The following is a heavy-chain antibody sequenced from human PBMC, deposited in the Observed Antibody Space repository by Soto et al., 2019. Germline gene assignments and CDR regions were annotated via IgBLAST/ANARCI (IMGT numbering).Heavy chain of an antibody. CDR2: ISYDGNNK. CDR3: AKVSMKYCISTTCYGVDV. V-gene: IGHV3-30*18. D-gene: IGHD2-2*01. J-gene: IGHJ6*04. CDR1: GFTFSNYG. Sequence: QVQLVESGGGVVQPGRSLRLSCAASGFTFSNYGMHWVRQAPGKGLEWVAVISYDGNNKYYADSVKGRFTISRDNSKKTLYVQMNSLRVEDTAVYYCAKVSMKYCISTTCYGVDVWGEGTTVTVSS.